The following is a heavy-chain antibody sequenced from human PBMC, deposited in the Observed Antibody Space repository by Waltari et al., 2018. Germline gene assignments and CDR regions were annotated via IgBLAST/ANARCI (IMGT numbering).Heavy chain of an antibody. CDR1: GGSFSGYY. CDR2: INHSGST. Sequence: QVQLQQWGAGLLKPSETLSLTCAVYGGSFSGYYWSWIRQPPGKGLEWIGEINHSGSTNYNPSLKSRVTISVDTSKNQFSLKLSSVTAADTAVYYWARGPGGSSWYYYYYGMDVWGQGTTVTVSS. D-gene: IGHD6-13*01. J-gene: IGHJ6*02. CDR3: ARGPGGSSWYYYYYGMDV. V-gene: IGHV4-34*01.